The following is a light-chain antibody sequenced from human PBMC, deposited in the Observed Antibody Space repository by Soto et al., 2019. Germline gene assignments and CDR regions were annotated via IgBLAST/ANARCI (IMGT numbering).Light chain of an antibody. Sequence: EILLAQSPATLSLSPGERATLSCKASQDVSIFLAWYQQKPGQAPRLLIHDASNRATGVPARFSGSGSGRDFTLTLPSLEPEDFAVYYCQQRSTWLYTFGQGTKLEV. CDR3: QQRSTWLYT. J-gene: IGKJ2*01. CDR2: DAS. CDR1: QDVSIF. V-gene: IGKV3-11*02.